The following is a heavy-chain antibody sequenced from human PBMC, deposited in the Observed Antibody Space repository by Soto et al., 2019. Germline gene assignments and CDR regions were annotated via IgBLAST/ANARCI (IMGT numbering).Heavy chain of an antibody. CDR2: IGVADDT. CDR1: GFTFSSCA. J-gene: IGHJ4*02. D-gene: IGHD3-10*01. V-gene: IGHV3-23*01. CDR3: AKESYNRRTDFDH. Sequence: GSLRLSCAASGFTFSSCAMSWVRQAPGKGLDWVSGIGVADDTYYADSVKGRFTISRDNSKNTLYLQMNSLRAEDTAIYYCAKESYNRRTDFDHWGQGALVTVSS.